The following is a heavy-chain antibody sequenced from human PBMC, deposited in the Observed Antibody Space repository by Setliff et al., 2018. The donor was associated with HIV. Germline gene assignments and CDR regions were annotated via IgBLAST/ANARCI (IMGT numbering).Heavy chain of an antibody. Sequence: PSETLSLTCTVSGGSINSGGYYWNWIRQPPGKGLEWIGHLYISGSTNYNPSLKSRVSISVDTSKNQFSLKLNSVTAADTAVYYCAREGYYGSRGWFAPWGQGTPVTVSS. D-gene: IGHD3-10*01. CDR1: GGSINSGGYY. V-gene: IGHV4-61*09. J-gene: IGHJ5*02. CDR3: AREGYYGSRGWFAP. CDR2: LYISGST.